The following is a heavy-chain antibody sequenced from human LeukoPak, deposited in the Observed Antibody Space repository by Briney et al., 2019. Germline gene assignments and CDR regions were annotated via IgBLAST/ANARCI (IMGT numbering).Heavy chain of an antibody. CDR2: ISGSGGST. Sequence: GGSLRLSCAASGFTFSSYAMSWVRQAPGKGLEWVSAISGSGGSTYYADSVKGRFTISRDNSKNTLYLQMNSLRAEDTAVYYCAEDLRPLAKQWLVFDYWGQGTLVTVSS. CDR3: AEDLRPLAKQWLVFDY. CDR1: GFTFSSYA. V-gene: IGHV3-23*01. J-gene: IGHJ4*02. D-gene: IGHD6-19*01.